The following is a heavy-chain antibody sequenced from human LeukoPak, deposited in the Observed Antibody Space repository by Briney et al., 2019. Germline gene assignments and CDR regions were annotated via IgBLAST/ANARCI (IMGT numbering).Heavy chain of an antibody. CDR2: MKQDGSET. J-gene: IGHJ4*02. V-gene: IGHV3-7*01. CDR3: ARDRRDGYNVLDY. CDR1: GFTFSTYW. D-gene: IGHD5-24*01. Sequence: GGSLRLSCAASGFTFSTYWMTWVRQAPERGLEWVANMKQDGSETYYVDSVKGRFTISRDNAKNSLYLQMNSLRAEDTAMYYCARDRRDGYNVLDYWGQGTLVTVSS.